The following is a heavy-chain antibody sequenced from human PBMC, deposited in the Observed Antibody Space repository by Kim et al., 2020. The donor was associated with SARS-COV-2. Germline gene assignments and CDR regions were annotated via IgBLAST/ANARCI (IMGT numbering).Heavy chain of an antibody. Sequence: RVTISVDTSKNQFSLKLSSVTAADTAVYYCARGKVLLWFGELAYYYGMDVWGQGTTVTVSS. V-gene: IGHV4-34*01. J-gene: IGHJ6*02. D-gene: IGHD3-10*01. CDR3: ARGKVLLWFGELAYYYGMDV.